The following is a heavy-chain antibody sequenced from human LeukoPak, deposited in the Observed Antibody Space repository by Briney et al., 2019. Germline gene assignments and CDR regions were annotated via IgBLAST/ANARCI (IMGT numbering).Heavy chain of an antibody. J-gene: IGHJ4*02. D-gene: IGHD2-21*02. CDR3: ARDCETYCSGDPPDY. Sequence: GGSLRLSCAASGFTFTNYWMSWVRQAPGKGLEWVANINQYGSEKYYGDSVKGRFTISRDDAKNSLYLQMNSLRAEDTAVYYCARDCETYCSGDPPDYWGQGTLVTVSS. V-gene: IGHV3-7*01. CDR1: GFTFTNYW. CDR2: INQYGSEK.